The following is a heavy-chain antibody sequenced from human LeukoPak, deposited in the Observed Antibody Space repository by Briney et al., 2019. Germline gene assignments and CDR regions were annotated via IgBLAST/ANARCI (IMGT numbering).Heavy chain of an antibody. J-gene: IGHJ4*02. CDR3: AKALTTGTPGDYFDY. D-gene: IGHD1-1*01. Sequence: GGSLRLSCAASGFTFDDYAMHWVRQAPGKGLEWVSGISWNSGSIGYADSVKGRFTISRDNAKNSLYLQMNSLRAEDTALYYCAKALTTGTPGDYFDYWGQGTLVTVSS. CDR1: GFTFDDYA. V-gene: IGHV3-9*01. CDR2: ISWNSGSI.